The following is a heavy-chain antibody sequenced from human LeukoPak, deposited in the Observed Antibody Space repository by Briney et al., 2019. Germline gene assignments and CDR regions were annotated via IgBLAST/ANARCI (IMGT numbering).Heavy chain of an antibody. D-gene: IGHD1-26*01. CDR1: GYTFTSYG. V-gene: IGHV1-18*01. J-gene: IGHJ4*02. CDR3: ARGGIVGATSFDY. CDR2: ISDYNGNT. Sequence: ASVKLSCTAAGYTFTSYGISWVRQAPGQGLERMGWISDYNGNTNYAQKLQGRVTMTTGTSTSTAYMELRSLRSDDTAVYYCARGGIVGATSFDYWGQGTLVTVSS.